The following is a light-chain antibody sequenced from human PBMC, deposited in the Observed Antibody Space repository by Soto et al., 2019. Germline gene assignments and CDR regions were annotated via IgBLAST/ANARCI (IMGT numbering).Light chain of an antibody. Sequence: DIQRTQSPSSLSASLGDRVTITCQASDDISNYLNWYQQKPGKAPKVLIYDASHLKSGVPSRFSGGGSGTEFPFTISSLKAEDMATDYCPQYARLPLTFGPGTKVDIK. V-gene: IGKV1-33*01. CDR1: DDISNY. CDR2: DAS. CDR3: PQYARLPLT. J-gene: IGKJ3*01.